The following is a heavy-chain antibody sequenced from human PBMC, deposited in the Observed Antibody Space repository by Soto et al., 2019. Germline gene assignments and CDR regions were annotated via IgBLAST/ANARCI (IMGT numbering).Heavy chain of an antibody. CDR3: ARPRGGWLYGYGMDV. D-gene: IGHD6-19*01. V-gene: IGHV1-8*01. J-gene: IGHJ6*02. CDR2: MNPNSGNT. Sequence: GASVKVSCKASGYIFTSYDINWVRQATGQGLEWMGWMNPNSGNTGYAQKFQGRVTMTRNTSISTAYMELSSLRSEDTAVYYCARPRGGWLYGYGMDVWGQGTTVTVSS. CDR1: GYIFTSYD.